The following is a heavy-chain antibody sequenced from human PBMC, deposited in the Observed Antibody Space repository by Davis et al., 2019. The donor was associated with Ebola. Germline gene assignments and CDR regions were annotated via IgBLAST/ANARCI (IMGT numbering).Heavy chain of an antibody. CDR1: GFTFSSYG. Sequence: GGSLRLSCAASGFTFSSYGMHWVRQAPGKGLEWVAVISYDGNNKYYADSVKGRFTISRDNSKNTLYLQMNSLRAEDTAVYYCARVDNGGNSDYWGQGTLVTVSS. D-gene: IGHD4-23*01. V-gene: IGHV3-30*03. CDR3: ARVDNGGNSDY. J-gene: IGHJ4*02. CDR2: ISYDGNNK.